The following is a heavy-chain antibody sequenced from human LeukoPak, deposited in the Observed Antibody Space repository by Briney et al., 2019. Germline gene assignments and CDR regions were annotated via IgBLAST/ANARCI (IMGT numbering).Heavy chain of an antibody. Sequence: PGGSLRLSCAASGFTFSSYGMHWVRQAPGKGLEWVAVIWYDGSNKYYADSVKGRFTISRDNSKNTLYLQMNSLRAEDTAVYYCARDLAGPGIAAAGGEWGQGTLVTVSS. J-gene: IGHJ4*02. CDR2: IWYDGSNK. D-gene: IGHD6-13*01. CDR1: GFTFSSYG. CDR3: ARDLAGPGIAAAGGE. V-gene: IGHV3-33*01.